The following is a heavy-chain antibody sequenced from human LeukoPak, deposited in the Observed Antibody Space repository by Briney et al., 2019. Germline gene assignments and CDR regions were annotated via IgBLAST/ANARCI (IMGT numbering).Heavy chain of an antibody. V-gene: IGHV4-39*01. Sequence: SETLSLTCTVSGGSISSSSYYWGWIRQPPGKGLEWIGSIYYSGSTYYNPSLKSRVTISVDTSKNQFSLKLSSVTAADTAVYYCARHADSSSWYLTPFDYWGQGTLVTVSS. CDR1: GGSISSSSYY. D-gene: IGHD6-13*01. J-gene: IGHJ4*02. CDR2: IYYSGST. CDR3: ARHADSSSWYLTPFDY.